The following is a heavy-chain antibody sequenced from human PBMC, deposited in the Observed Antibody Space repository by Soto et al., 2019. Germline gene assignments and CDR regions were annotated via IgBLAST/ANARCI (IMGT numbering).Heavy chain of an antibody. CDR2: INPNSGGT. D-gene: IGHD6-19*01. CDR3: ARGPDSSGWSYYYYGMDG. V-gene: IGHV1-2*04. Sequence: ASVKVSCKASGYTFTGYYMHWVRQAPGQGLEWMGWINPNSGGTNYAQKFQGWVTMTRDTSISTAYMELSRLRSDDTAVYYCARGPDSSGWSYYYYGMDGWGQGTTVTV. J-gene: IGHJ6*02. CDR1: GYTFTGYY.